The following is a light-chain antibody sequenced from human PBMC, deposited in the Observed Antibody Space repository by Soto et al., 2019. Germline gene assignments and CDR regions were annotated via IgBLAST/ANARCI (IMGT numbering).Light chain of an antibody. CDR3: QQYGTSPAT. CDR2: CAS. Sequence: EIVLTQSPGTLSLSPGERVTLSCRASQSVSSEYLAWYQQKPGQAPRRLIFCASIRATDISDRFSGSGSGTDFTLTIRRLEPADFAVYYCQQYGTSPATFGQGTKVEIK. V-gene: IGKV3-20*01. J-gene: IGKJ1*01. CDR1: QSVSSEY.